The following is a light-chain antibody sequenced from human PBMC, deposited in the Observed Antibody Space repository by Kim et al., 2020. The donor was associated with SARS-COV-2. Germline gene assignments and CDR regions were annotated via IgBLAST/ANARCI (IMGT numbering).Light chain of an antibody. CDR3: QQNDNHPYT. J-gene: IGKJ2*01. CDR2: KAS. Sequence: DIQMTQSPSTLSASVGDRVTITCRASQSVSSWLAWYQQKPGKAPKLLIYKASTLEGGVPSRFSGRGSGTEFTLTINSLQPDDFASYCYQQNDNHPYTFGQGTKLEI. V-gene: IGKV1-5*03. CDR1: QSVSSW.